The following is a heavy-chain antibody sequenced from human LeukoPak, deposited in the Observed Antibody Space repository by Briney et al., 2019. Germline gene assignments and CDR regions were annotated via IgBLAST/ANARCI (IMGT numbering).Heavy chain of an antibody. J-gene: IGHJ6*03. V-gene: IGHV3-21*01. D-gene: IGHD4-17*01. CDR3: ARGHDYANYMDV. CDR1: GFTFSTYS. Sequence: GGSLRLSCAASGFTFSTYSMDWVRQAPGKGLEWVSSISSSSSYIYYADSVKGRFTISKDNAKNSLYLQMNSLRAEDTAVYYCARGHDYANYMDVWGKGTTVTVSS. CDR2: ISSSSSYI.